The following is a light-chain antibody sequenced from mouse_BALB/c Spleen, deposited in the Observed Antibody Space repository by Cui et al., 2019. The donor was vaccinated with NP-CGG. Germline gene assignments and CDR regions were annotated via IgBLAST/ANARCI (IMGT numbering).Light chain of an antibody. CDR3: ALWYSNHWV. CDR1: TGAVTTSNY. V-gene: IGLV1*01. Sequence: QTVVTQESALTTSPGETVTLTCRSSTGAVTTSNYANWVQEKPDHLFAGLIGVTPTRAPGVPARFSGSLIGDKAALTITGAQTEDEAIYFCALWYSNHWVFGGGTKLTVL. CDR2: VTP. J-gene: IGLJ1*01.